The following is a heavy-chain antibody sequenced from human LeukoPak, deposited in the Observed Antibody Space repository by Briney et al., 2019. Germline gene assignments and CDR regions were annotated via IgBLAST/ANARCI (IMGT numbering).Heavy chain of an antibody. CDR2: INQDGTEK. Sequence: GGSLRLSCAASGFTFTTYWMSWVRQAPGKGLEWVANINQDGTEKYYVDSVKGRFTISRDNSKNTLYLLMNSMRGDDTAVYYCAKERGGEFDYWGQGTLVTVSS. D-gene: IGHD2-21*01. CDR3: AKERGGEFDY. CDR1: GFTFTTYW. V-gene: IGHV3-7*03. J-gene: IGHJ4*02.